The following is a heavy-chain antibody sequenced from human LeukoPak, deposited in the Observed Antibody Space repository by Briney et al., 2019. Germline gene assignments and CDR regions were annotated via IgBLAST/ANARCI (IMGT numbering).Heavy chain of an antibody. D-gene: IGHD3-10*01. V-gene: IGHV3-74*01. CDR2: INADGSYT. J-gene: IGHJ3*02. CDR3: ARGYYGQALDI. CDR1: GFTFSGYW. Sequence: PGGSLRLSCAASGFTFSGYWMHWVRQAPGKRLVWVSRINADGSYTTYADSVKGRFTISRDNANNTLYLQVNSLRAEDTAVYYCARGYYGQALDIWGQGTMVTVSS.